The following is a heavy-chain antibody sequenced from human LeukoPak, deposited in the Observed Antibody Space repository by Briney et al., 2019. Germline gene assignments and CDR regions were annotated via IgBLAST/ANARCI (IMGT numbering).Heavy chain of an antibody. D-gene: IGHD3-9*01. CDR3: ARGSGLRYFDWLFDY. Sequence: GASVKVSCKASGYTFTSYGISWVRQAPGQGLECMGWISAYNGNTNYAQKLQGRVTMTTDTSTSTAYMEMRSLRSDDTAVYYCARGSGLRYFDWLFDYWGQGTLVNVSS. V-gene: IGHV1-18*01. CDR1: GYTFTSYG. J-gene: IGHJ4*02. CDR2: ISAYNGNT.